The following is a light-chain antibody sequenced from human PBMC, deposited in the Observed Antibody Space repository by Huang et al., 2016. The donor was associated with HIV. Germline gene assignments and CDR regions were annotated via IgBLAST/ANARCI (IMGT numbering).Light chain of an antibody. CDR2: AAS. J-gene: IGKJ2*01. CDR3: QQSYSTPFYT. V-gene: IGKV1-39*01. CDR1: QSVSTY. Sequence: DILMTQSPSSLSPSLGTRGNITCRASQSVSTYLNWYQKKPGKAPKRLIYAASSLQSWVPSRFSGSGSGTDFTLTISSLQPDDFATYYCQQSYSTPFYTFGQGTKLEIK.